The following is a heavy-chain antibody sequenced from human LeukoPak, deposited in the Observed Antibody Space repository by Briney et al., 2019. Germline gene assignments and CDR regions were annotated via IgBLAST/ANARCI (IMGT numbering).Heavy chain of an antibody. Sequence: PGGSLRLSCAASGFIFSSYGMNWVRQAPGKGLEWVSGISGGSISTYYADSVRGRFTISRDNSKNTLYLQMNSLRAEDTAKYYCAKFYCSGGSCKGPFDFWGQGTLVTVSS. D-gene: IGHD2-15*01. CDR3: AKFYCSGGSCKGPFDF. V-gene: IGHV3-23*01. CDR1: GFIFSSYG. CDR2: ISGGSIST. J-gene: IGHJ4*02.